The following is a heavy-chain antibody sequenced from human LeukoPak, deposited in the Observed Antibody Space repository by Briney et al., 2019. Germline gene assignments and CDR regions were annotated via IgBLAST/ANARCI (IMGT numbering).Heavy chain of an antibody. CDR2: ISTSSRYI. Sequence: GGSLRLSCAASGFTLSNYDMNWVRQAPGKGLEWVSPISTSSRYIYYKDSVRGRFTISRDDAKNSLYLEMNSLRAEDTAAYYCARADCSSSTCYLRRSWFDPWGQGTLVTVSS. CDR1: GFTLSNYD. V-gene: IGHV3-21*01. D-gene: IGHD2-2*01. J-gene: IGHJ5*02. CDR3: ARADCSSSTCYLRRSWFDP.